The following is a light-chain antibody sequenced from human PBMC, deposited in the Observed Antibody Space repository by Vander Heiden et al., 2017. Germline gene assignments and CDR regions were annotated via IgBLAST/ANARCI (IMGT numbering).Light chain of an antibody. V-gene: IGLV2-11*01. CDR3: CSYAGSYTWV. CDR1: SSDVGAYDY. J-gene: IGLJ3*02. Sequence: QSALTQSRSVSGSPGQSVTISCSGTSSDVGAYDYVSWYQQHPGKAPKLLIYDVTKWPSGVPDRFSGSKSGNTATLTISGLLTEDEADYYCCSYAGSYTWVFGGGTKVTVL. CDR2: DVT.